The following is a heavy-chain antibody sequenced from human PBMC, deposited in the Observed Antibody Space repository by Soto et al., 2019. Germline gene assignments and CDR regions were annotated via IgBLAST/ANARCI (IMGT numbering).Heavy chain of an antibody. Sequence: GASVKVSCKASGYTFTSYDINWVRQATGQGLEWMGWMNPNSGNTGYAQKFQGRVTMTRNTSISTAYMELSSLRSEDTAVYYCAKDRERDAWYEDYWGQGTLVTVSS. CDR2: MNPNSGNT. CDR1: GYTFTSYD. J-gene: IGHJ4*02. CDR3: AKDRERDAWYEDY. D-gene: IGHD6-13*01. V-gene: IGHV1-8*01.